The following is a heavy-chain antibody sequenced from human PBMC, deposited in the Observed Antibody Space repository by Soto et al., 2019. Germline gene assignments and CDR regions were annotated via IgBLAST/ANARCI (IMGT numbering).Heavy chain of an antibody. J-gene: IGHJ3*02. V-gene: IGHV1-69*13. Sequence: SVKVSCKASGGTFSSYAISWVRQAPGQGLEWMGGIIPIFGTANYAQKFQGRVTITADESTSTAYMELSSLRSEDTAVYYCARSRGYYDSSGYFLAFDIWRQRTMVTVSS. CDR1: GGTFSSYA. D-gene: IGHD3-22*01. CDR2: IIPIFGTA. CDR3: ARSRGYYDSSGYFLAFDI.